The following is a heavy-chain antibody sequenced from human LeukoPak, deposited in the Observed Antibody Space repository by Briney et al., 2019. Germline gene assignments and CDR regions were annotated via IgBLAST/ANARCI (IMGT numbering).Heavy chain of an antibody. D-gene: IGHD3-22*01. V-gene: IGHV3-48*04. CDR1: GFTFSSYS. Sequence: GGSLRLSCAASGFTFSSYSMNWVRQAPGKGLEWVSYISSSSSTIYYADSVKGRFTISRDNAKNSLYLQMNSLRAEDTAVYYCARDDMDGLVSYWGQGTLVTVSS. CDR2: ISSSSSTI. J-gene: IGHJ4*02. CDR3: ARDDMDGLVSY.